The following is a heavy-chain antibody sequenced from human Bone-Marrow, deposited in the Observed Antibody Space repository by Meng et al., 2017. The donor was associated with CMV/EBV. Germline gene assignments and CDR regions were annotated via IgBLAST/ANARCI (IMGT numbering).Heavy chain of an antibody. D-gene: IGHD6-19*01. CDR1: GTSFSDYS. Sequence: SEILSLTCAVYGTSFSDYSWTWIRQTPGKGLEWIGQISHTGGTNYNPSLKSRVTISVDTSKEQFSLKLRFLTAADTAVYYCVAEADYWGQGTRVTVYS. CDR2: ISHTGGT. J-gene: IGHJ4*02. V-gene: IGHV4-34*01. CDR3: VAEADY.